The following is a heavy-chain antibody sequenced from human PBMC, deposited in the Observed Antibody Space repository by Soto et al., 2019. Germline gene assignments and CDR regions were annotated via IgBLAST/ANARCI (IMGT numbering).Heavy chain of an antibody. CDR1: GGSISSSSYY. CDR2: IYYSGST. J-gene: IGHJ3*02. D-gene: IGHD3-10*01. Sequence: ETLSLTCTVSGGSISSSSYYWGWIRQPPGKGLEWIGSIYYSGSTYYNPSLKSRVTISVDTSKNQFSLKLSSVTAADTAVYYCAKGGSGSYSNAFDIWGQGTMVTVSS. CDR3: AKGGSGSYSNAFDI. V-gene: IGHV4-39*01.